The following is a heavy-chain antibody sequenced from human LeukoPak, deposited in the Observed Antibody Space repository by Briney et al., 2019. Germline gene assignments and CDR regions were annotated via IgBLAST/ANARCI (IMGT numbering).Heavy chain of an antibody. CDR1: GGSISSSSYY. CDR2: IYYSGST. V-gene: IGHV4-39*07. D-gene: IGHD3-9*01. CDR3: ARVERLVMYDY. Sequence: PSETLSLTCTVSGGSISSSSYYWGWIRQPPGKGLEWIGSIYYSGSTYYNPSLKSRVTISVDTSKNRFSLKLSSVTAADTAVYYCARVERLVMYDYWGQGTLVTVSS. J-gene: IGHJ4*02.